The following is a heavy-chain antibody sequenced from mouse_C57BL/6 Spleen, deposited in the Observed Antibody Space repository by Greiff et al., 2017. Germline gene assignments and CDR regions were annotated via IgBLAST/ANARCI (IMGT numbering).Heavy chain of an antibody. CDR3: AREEAFITAVVRDAMDY. CDR1: GYAFSSSW. V-gene: IGHV1-82*01. Sequence: VQLQQSGPELVKPGASVKISCKASGYAFSSSWMNWVKQRPGKGLEWIGRIYPGDGDTNYNGQFKGKATLPADQSSSTAYMQLSSLTSEDSAVYFWAREEAFITAVVRDAMDYWGQGTAVTVSS. J-gene: IGHJ4*01. D-gene: IGHD1-1*01. CDR2: IYPGDGDT.